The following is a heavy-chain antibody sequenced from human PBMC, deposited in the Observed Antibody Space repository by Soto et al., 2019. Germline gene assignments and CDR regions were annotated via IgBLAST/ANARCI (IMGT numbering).Heavy chain of an antibody. CDR3: AHRRGSGCYTRILYGMDL. Sequence: SGPTLVNPTQTLTLTCTFSGFSLSTSGVGVGWIRQPPGKALEWLALIYWDDDKRYSPSLKSRLTITKDTSKNQVVLTMTNMDPVDTAPYYCAHRRGSGCYTRILYGMDLWGQATPVTVS. D-gene: IGHD6-19*01. CDR1: GFSLSTSGVG. V-gene: IGHV2-5*02. J-gene: IGHJ6*01. CDR2: IYWDDDK.